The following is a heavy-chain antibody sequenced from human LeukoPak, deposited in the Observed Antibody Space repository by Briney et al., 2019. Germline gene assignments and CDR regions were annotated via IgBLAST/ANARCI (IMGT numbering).Heavy chain of an antibody. CDR2: ISYDGSNK. J-gene: IGHJ4*02. V-gene: IGHV3-30*18. CDR3: ANGRTYFDY. CDR1: GFTFSSYG. Sequence: GRSLRLSCAASGFTFSSYGMHWVRQAPGKGLEWVAVISYDGSNKYYTDSVKGRFTISRDNSKNTLYLQMNSLRSEDTAVYYCANGRTYFDYWGQGTLVTVSS.